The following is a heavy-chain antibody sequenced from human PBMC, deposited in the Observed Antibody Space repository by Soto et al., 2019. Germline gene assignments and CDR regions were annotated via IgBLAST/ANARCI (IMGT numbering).Heavy chain of an antibody. D-gene: IGHD4-17*01. Sequence: QVQLQESGPGLVKPSETLSLTCSVSGASISRYYWSWIRQPPGKVLQCIGYIYYSVSTNYNPSLTSRVTISVDTSKNQFSLKLSSVTAADTAEDDCARDRYGDYVFDYWGQGSPVTVSS. V-gene: IGHV4-59*01. J-gene: IGHJ4*02. CDR3: ARDRYGDYVFDY. CDR1: GASISRYY. CDR2: IYYSVST.